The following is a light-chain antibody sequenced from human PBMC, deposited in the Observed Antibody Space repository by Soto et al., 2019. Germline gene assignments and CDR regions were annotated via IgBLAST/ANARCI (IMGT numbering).Light chain of an antibody. Sequence: EIVMTQSPATLSVSPGERATLSCRASQSVSSKLAWYQQKPGQAPRLLIYGAATRATGIPARFSGSGSGTEFTLTISSLQSDDFATYYCQHYNSYSEAFGQGTKVDIK. J-gene: IGKJ1*01. CDR2: GAA. V-gene: IGKV3-15*01. CDR3: QHYNSYSEA. CDR1: QSVSSK.